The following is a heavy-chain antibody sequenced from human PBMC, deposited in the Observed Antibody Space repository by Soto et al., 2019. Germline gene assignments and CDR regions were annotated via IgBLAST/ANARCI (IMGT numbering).Heavy chain of an antibody. V-gene: IGHV4-30-2*02. CDR2: IYHSGST. Sequence: SETLSLTCAVSGDSISSGGYSWSWIRQPPGKGLEWIGYIYHSGSTSYAQKFQGRVTMTRDTSTSTVYMELSSLRSEDTAVYYCATSPYGYFDYWGQGTLVTVSS. D-gene: IGHD4-17*01. J-gene: IGHJ4*02. CDR1: GDSISSGGYS. CDR3: ATSPYGYFDY.